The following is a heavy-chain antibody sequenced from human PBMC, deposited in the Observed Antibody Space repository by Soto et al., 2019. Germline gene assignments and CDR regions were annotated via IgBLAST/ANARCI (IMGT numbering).Heavy chain of an antibody. CDR1: GFTLSNYW. Sequence: GGSLRLSCAASGFTLSNYWMTWVRQAPGKGLEWVANINKDGSQKNYVDSVKGRFTIARDNSKDTLFLQMNSLRADDTGVYYCGKERRGSGWFVGSYWGQGILVTVSS. V-gene: IGHV3-7*03. J-gene: IGHJ4*02. D-gene: IGHD6-19*01. CDR3: GKERRGSGWFVGSY. CDR2: INKDGSQK.